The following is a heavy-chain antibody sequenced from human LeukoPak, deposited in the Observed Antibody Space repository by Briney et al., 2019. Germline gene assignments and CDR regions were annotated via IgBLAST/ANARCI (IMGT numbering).Heavy chain of an antibody. CDR3: ARRGGSGGYYNYFDF. CDR1: GGSISVYY. D-gene: IGHD3-10*01. V-gene: IGHV4-59*08. J-gene: IGHJ4*02. Sequence: SETLSLTCTVSGGSISVYYWTWIRQSPGKGLEWIGYIYDNGYSHYNPSLKGRVTMSLDSSKSQYSLELSSVTAADTAVYYCARRGGSGGYYNYFDFWGQGTLVTVSS. CDR2: IYDNGYS.